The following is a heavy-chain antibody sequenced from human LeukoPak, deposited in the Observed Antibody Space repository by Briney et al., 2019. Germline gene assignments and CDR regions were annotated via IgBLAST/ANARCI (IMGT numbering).Heavy chain of an antibody. CDR2: IETGGAST. V-gene: IGHV3-23*01. CDR1: GFTFSSYG. J-gene: IGHJ6*03. Sequence: GGSLRLSCAASGFTFSSYGMSWVRQAPGKGLEWVSAIETGGASTYYADSVKGRFTISRDNSKNTLYLQMKSLRAEDTAVYYCAKGGGYEAQYYYYYLDVWGKGTTVTISS. D-gene: IGHD5-12*01. CDR3: AKGGGYEAQYYYYYLDV.